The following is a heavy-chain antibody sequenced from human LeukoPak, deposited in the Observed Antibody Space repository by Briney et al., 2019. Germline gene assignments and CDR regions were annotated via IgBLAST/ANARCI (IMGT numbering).Heavy chain of an antibody. CDR1: GYNFTSYW. CDR2: IYPGDSDT. V-gene: IGHV5-51*01. D-gene: IGHD3-3*01. CDR3: ARNSYDFWSGLDY. Sequence: GESLKISCKGSGYNFTSYWIAWVRQMPGKGLEWMGIIYPGDSDTRYSPSFQGQVTISADKSISTAYLQWSSLKASDTAMYYCARNSYDFWSGLDYWGQGTLVTVSS. J-gene: IGHJ4*02.